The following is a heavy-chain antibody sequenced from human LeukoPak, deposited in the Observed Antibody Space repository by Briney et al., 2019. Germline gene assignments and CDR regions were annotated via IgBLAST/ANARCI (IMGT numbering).Heavy chain of an antibody. CDR1: GYTFTSYY. V-gene: IGHV1-46*01. J-gene: IGHJ6*03. CDR2: INPSGGST. Sequence: ASVKVSCKASGYTFTSYYMHWVRQAPRQGLEWMGRINPSGGSTSYAQKFQGRVTMTRDMSTSTVYMELSSLRSEDTAVYYCARTALSYYYYMDVWGKGTTVTVSS. D-gene: IGHD5-18*01. CDR3: ARTALSYYYYMDV.